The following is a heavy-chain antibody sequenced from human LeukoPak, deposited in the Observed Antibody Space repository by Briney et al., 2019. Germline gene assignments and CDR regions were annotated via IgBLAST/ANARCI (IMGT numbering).Heavy chain of an antibody. Sequence: ASVKVSCKASGYTFTSYGISWVRQAPGQGLEWMGWISAYNGNANYAQKLQGRVTMTTDTSTSTAYMELRSLRSGDTAVYYCARAGITMVRGVIITKYYFDYWGQGTLVTVS. CDR3: ARAGITMVRGVIITKYYFDY. V-gene: IGHV1-18*01. D-gene: IGHD3-10*01. CDR1: GYTFTSYG. CDR2: ISAYNGNA. J-gene: IGHJ4*02.